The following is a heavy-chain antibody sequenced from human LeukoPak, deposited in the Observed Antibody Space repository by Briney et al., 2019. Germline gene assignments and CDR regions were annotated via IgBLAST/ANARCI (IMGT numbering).Heavy chain of an antibody. V-gene: IGHV4-34*01. CDR1: GGSFSGYY. J-gene: IGHJ4*02. D-gene: IGHD2-15*01. Sequence: SETLSLTCAVYGGSFSGYYWSWIRQPPGKGVGWIGEINHSGSTNYNPSLKSRVTISVDTSKNQFSLKLSSVTAADTAVYYCAREGGYCSGGSSYPPDLDYWGQGTLVTVSS. CDR2: INHSGST. CDR3: AREGGYCSGGSSYPPDLDY.